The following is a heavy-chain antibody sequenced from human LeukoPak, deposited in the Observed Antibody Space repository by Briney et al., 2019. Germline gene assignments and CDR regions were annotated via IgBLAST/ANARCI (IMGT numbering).Heavy chain of an antibody. D-gene: IGHD5-18*01. CDR1: GGTFISYA. Sequence: ASVKVSCKASGGTFISYAISWVRQAPGQGLEWMGGIIPIFGTANYAQKFQGRVTITADESTSTAYMELSSLRSEDTAVYYCAGGPNLGYSYGYTSGYYYGMDVWDQGTTVTVSS. CDR3: AGGPNLGYSYGYTSGYYYGMDV. CDR2: IIPIFGTA. J-gene: IGHJ6*02. V-gene: IGHV1-69*13.